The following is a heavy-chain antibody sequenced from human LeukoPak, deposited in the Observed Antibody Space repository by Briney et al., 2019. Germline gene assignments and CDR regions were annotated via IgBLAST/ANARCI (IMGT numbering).Heavy chain of an antibody. J-gene: IGHJ4*02. CDR3: AKDPGYYGSGSYFTCFDY. D-gene: IGHD3-10*01. CDR1: GFTFSSYG. CDR2: IRYDGSNK. V-gene: IGHV3-30*02. Sequence: GGSLRLSCAASGFTFSSYGMHWVRQAPGKGLEWVAFIRYDGSNKYYADSVKGRFTISRDNSKNTLYLQMNGLRAEDTAVYYCAKDPGYYGSGSYFTCFDYWGQGTLVTVSS.